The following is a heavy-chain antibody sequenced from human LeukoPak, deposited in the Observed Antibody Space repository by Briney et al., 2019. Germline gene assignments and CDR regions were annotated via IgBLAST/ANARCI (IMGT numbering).Heavy chain of an antibody. CDR2: ISWNGGST. D-gene: IGHD1-26*01. J-gene: IGHJ4*02. V-gene: IGHV3-9*01. CDR1: GFMFDAYA. Sequence: GGSLRLSCAASGFMFDAYAMHWVRQAPGKGLEWVSGISWNGGSTGFADSVKGRFTISRDNAKNSLSLHVNSLRAEDTALYFCAKGRSGNYYTETYFDCWGQGTLVTVSS. CDR3: AKGRSGNYYTETYFDC.